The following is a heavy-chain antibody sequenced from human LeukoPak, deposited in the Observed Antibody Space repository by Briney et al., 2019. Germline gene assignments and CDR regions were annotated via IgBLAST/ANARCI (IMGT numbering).Heavy chain of an antibody. D-gene: IGHD3-10*01. Sequence: PGGSLRLSCAASRFTFSNYWMNWFRQAPGKGLEWVANINQDASEKNYVDSVKGRFTISRDNAENSLYLQMNSLRAEDTAVYYCASRITMVRGVIIAGYYYGMDVWGQGTTVTVSS. CDR3: ASRITMVRGVIIAGYYYGMDV. V-gene: IGHV3-7*03. CDR1: RFTFSNYW. CDR2: INQDASEK. J-gene: IGHJ6*02.